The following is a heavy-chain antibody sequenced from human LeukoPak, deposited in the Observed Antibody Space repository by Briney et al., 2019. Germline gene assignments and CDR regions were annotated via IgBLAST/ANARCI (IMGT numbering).Heavy chain of an antibody. CDR1: GFTFTGHY. CDR3: VREGNQDLPKDFDF. V-gene: IGHV1-2*02. J-gene: IGHJ4*02. Sequence: ASVKVSCKASGFTFTGHYIHWVRQAPGQGLEWMGYINPASGGTSSPPNLRDRVTLTTDTSVSAAYMELSSLLSGDTAVYCFVREGNQDLPKDFDFWGQGTLVTVSS. D-gene: IGHD4-23*01. CDR2: INPASGGT.